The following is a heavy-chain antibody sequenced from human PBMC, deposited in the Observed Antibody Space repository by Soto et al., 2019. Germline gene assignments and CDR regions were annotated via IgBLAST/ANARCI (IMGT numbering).Heavy chain of an antibody. Sequence: ESGGGVVQPGKSLRLSCAASRFTFSNYGMHWVRQAPGKGLEWVALISDDGTKKYYADSVKSRFTISRDNSKNTVYLQMNSLRAEDTAVYFCARELYYYDSSGYYPLENWGQGTLVTVSS. D-gene: IGHD3-22*01. CDR3: ARELYYYDSSGYYPLEN. J-gene: IGHJ4*02. CDR2: ISDDGTKK. CDR1: RFTFSNYG. V-gene: IGHV3-30*03.